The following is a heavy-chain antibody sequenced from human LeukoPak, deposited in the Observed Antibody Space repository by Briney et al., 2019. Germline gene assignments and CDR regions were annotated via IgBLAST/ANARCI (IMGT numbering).Heavy chain of an antibody. CDR2: IYYSRST. J-gene: IGHJ6*03. CDR3: ARAVQLERPPPLIGYYYMDV. CDR1: GGSISSYY. V-gene: IGHV4-59*01. Sequence: SETLSLTCTVSGGSISSYYWSWIRLPPGKGLEWIGYIYYSRSTNYNPSLKSRVTISVDTSKNQFSLKLSSVTAADTAVYYCARAVQLERPPPLIGYYYMDVWGEGTTVTVSS. D-gene: IGHD1-1*01.